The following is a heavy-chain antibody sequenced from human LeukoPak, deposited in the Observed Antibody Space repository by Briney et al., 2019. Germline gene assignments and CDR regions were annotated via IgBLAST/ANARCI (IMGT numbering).Heavy chain of an antibody. D-gene: IGHD5-24*01. J-gene: IGHJ3*01. CDR2: FSGSGSST. CDR3: AKEMATIRAFDF. V-gene: IGHV3-23*01. CDR1: GFTFSTYA. Sequence: GGSLRLSCAASGFTFSTYAMSWVRQAPGRGLEWVSVFSGSGSSTYYAGSVKGRFTISRDNSKNTLYLQMNRLRAEDTAVYYCAKEMATIRAFDFWGQGTMVTVSS.